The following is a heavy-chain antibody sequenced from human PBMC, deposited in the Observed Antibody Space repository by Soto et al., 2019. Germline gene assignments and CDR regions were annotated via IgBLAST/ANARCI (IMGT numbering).Heavy chain of an antibody. V-gene: IGHV1-18*01. CDR1: GYTFTSYG. CDR3: ARGPTVETGSY. J-gene: IGHJ4*02. CDR2: ISAYNGNT. D-gene: IGHD4-17*01. Sequence: QVQLVQSGAEVKKPGASVKVSCKASGYTFTSYGISWVRQAPGQGLEWMGWISAYNGNTNYAQKLQGRVTRTTDTPTSTAYMGLRSLRSADTAVYYWARGPTVETGSYWGQGTLVTDSS.